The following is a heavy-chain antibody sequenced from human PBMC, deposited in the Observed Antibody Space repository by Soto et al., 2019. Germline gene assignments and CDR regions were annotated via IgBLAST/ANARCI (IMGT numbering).Heavy chain of an antibody. J-gene: IGHJ4*02. CDR2: INSNGTKI. D-gene: IGHD2-2*01. CDR3: ARVSCSSTTCKVPFDY. Sequence: GGSLRLSCEASGFTLSSYCMNWARQAPEQGLEWVSRINSNGTKINYADSVKGRFTISRDNAKNTLYLQMNSLRAEDTAVYYCARVSCSSTTCKVPFDYWGQGTLVTVS. V-gene: IGHV3-74*01. CDR1: GFTLSSYC.